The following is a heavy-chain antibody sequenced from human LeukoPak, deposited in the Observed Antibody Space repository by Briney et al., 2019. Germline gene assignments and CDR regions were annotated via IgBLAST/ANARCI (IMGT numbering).Heavy chain of an antibody. CDR1: GGSFSGYY. CDR3: ARETIQLWLTSTIEFDY. CDR2: INHSGST. V-gene: IGHV4-34*01. J-gene: IGHJ4*02. D-gene: IGHD5-18*01. Sequence: PSETLSLTCAVYGGSFSGYYWSWIRQPPGEGLEWIGEINHSGSTNYNPSLKSRVTISVDTSKNQFSLKLSSVTAADTAVYYCARETIQLWLTSTIEFDYWGQGTLVTVSS.